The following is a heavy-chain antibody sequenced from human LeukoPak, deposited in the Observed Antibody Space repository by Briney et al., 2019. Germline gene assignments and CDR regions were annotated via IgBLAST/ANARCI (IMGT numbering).Heavy chain of an antibody. CDR3: ARDATPHVSGWVYSDT. Sequence: PGGSLRLSCAASGFSFGSYEMNWVRQAPGKGLEWLSHIDTSGTSIHDADSVKGRFTISRDNAKNSLYLQMNSLRADDTAVYCCARDATPHVSGWVYSDTWGQGTLVTVSS. J-gene: IGHJ4*02. CDR1: GFSFGSYE. CDR2: IDTSGTSI. D-gene: IGHD3-16*01. V-gene: IGHV3-48*03.